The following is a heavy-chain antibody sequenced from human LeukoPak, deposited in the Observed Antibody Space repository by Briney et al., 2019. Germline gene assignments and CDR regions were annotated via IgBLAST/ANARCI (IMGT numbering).Heavy chain of an antibody. V-gene: IGHV1-8*01. Sequence: ASVKVSCKASGYTFTSYDINWVRQATGQGLEWMGWMNPNSGNTGYARKFQGRVTMTRNTSISTAYMELSSLRAEDTALYYCAKANAGTNTPADYWGQGTLVTVSS. J-gene: IGHJ4*02. CDR2: MNPNSGNT. CDR3: AKANAGTNTPADY. D-gene: IGHD6-13*01. CDR1: GYTFTSYD.